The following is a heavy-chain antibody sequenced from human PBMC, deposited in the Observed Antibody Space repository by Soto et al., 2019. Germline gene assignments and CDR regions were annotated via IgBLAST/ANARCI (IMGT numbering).Heavy chain of an antibody. CDR3: AREGSYSAYNFAHGIQLWSFDF. Sequence: SETLSLTCTVSGGAINTFYWSWFRQPAGKGLEWIGRIFSSGSTSFNPSLESRVAMSVDTSKSHFSLNLSSVTAADMAVYYCAREGSYSAYNFAHGIQLWSFDFWGQGALVTVSS. CDR2: IFSSGST. CDR1: GGAINTFY. D-gene: IGHD5-12*01. V-gene: IGHV4-4*07. J-gene: IGHJ4*02.